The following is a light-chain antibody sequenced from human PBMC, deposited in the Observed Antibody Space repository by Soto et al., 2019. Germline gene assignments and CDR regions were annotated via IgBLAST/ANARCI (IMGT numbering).Light chain of an antibody. CDR2: DAS. CDR1: QSVSSY. CDR3: QQRSNWPPYT. J-gene: IGKJ2*01. V-gene: IGKV3-11*01. Sequence: EIVLTQSPATLSLSPGERATLSCRASQSVSSYLAWYQQKPGQAPRPLIYDASNRATGIPARFSGSGSGPDFTLTISSLEPEDFAVYYCQQRSNWPPYTFGQGTKLDIK.